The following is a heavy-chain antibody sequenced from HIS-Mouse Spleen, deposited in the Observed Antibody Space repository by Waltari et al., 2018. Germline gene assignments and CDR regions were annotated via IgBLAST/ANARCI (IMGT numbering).Heavy chain of an antibody. D-gene: IGHD6-13*01. CDR2: IYYSGST. V-gene: IGHV4-39*07. Sequence: QLQLQESGPGLVKPSETLSLTCTVSGGPISRSSYYWAWIPQPPGKGLEWIGSIYYSGSTYYNPSLKSRVTISVDTSKNQFSLKLSSVTAADTAVYYCAREIPYSSSWYDWYFDLWGRGTLVTVSS. J-gene: IGHJ2*01. CDR3: AREIPYSSSWYDWYFDL. CDR1: GGPISRSSYY.